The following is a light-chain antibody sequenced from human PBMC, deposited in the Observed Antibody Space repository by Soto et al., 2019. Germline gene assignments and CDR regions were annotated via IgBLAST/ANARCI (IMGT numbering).Light chain of an antibody. CDR3: QKYNNWPRT. J-gene: IGKJ1*01. CDR1: QSVSSN. V-gene: IGKV3D-15*01. Sequence: EIVMTQSPATLSVSPGERATLSCRASQSVSSNLTWYQQKPVQAPRLLIYDASNRATGIPARFSGSGSGTEFTLTISRLQSEDFAVYYCQKYNNWPRTFGQGTKGDIK. CDR2: DAS.